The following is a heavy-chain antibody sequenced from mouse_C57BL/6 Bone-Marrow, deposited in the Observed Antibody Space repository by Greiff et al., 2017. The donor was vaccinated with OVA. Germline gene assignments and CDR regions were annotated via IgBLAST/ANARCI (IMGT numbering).Heavy chain of an antibody. D-gene: IGHD1-1*01. J-gene: IGHJ2*01. CDR3: ARASFYYGSSHFDY. Sequence: EVNVVESGGGLVQPGGSLSLSCAASGFTFTDYYMSWVRQPPGKALEWLGFIRNKANGYTTEYSASVKGRFTISRDNSQSILYLQMNALRAEDSATYYCARASFYYGSSHFDYWGQGTTLTVSS. V-gene: IGHV7-3*01. CDR2: IRNKANGYTT. CDR1: GFTFTDYY.